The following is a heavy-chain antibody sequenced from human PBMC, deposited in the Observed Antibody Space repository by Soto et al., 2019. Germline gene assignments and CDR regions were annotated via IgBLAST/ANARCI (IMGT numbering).Heavy chain of an antibody. CDR2: IIPIFGTA. D-gene: IGHD6-6*01. J-gene: IGHJ4*02. CDR1: GGTFSSYA. Sequence: SVKVSCKASGGTFSSYAISWVRQAPGQGLEWMGGIIPIFGTANYAQKFQGRVTITADESTSTAYMELSSLRSEDTAVYYCARDTSIAARAFGYWGQGTLVTVSS. V-gene: IGHV1-69*13. CDR3: ARDTSIAARAFGY.